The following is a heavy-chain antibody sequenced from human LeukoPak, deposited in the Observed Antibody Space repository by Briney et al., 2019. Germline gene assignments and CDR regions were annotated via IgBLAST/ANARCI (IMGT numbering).Heavy chain of an antibody. J-gene: IGHJ6*03. V-gene: IGHV1-69*05. CDR1: GGTFSSYA. CDR2: IIPIFGTA. CDR3: ARGRSGYCSSTSCYINNYYYYYMDV. D-gene: IGHD2-2*02. Sequence: PSVTVSCKASGGTFSSYAISWVRQAPGQGLDWMGGIIPIFGTAKYGQKFQGRVTITTDGSTSTAYMGLSSLRSEDTAVYYCARGRSGYCSSTSCYINNYYYYYMDVWGKGTTVTVSS.